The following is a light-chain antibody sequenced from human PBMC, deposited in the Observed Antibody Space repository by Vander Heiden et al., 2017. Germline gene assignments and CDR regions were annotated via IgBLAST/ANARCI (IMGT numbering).Light chain of an antibody. V-gene: IGLV3-1*01. J-gene: IGLJ2*01. CDR1: KLGDKY. CDR3: QAWDSSTEVV. Sequence: SYELTQPPSVSVSPGQTASITCSGDKLGDKYACWYQQKPGQSPVLVIYQDSKRPSGIPARFSGSNSGNTATLTISGTQAMDEADYYCQAWDSSTEVVFGGGTKLTVL. CDR2: QDS.